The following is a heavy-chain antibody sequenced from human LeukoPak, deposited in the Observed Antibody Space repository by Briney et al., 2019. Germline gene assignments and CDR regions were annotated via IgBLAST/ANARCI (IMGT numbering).Heavy chain of an antibody. CDR1: GFPFSDYG. V-gene: IGHV3-30*18. D-gene: IGHD1-26*01. J-gene: IGHJ4*02. CDR3: AKDGSGSYYYFDY. Sequence: GRSLRLSCAASGFPFSDYGMHWVRQAPGKGLEWVAVISYDGVNKYYADSVKGRFTISRDSSKNTLYLQMNSLRAEDTAVYYCAKDGSGSYYYFDYWGQGTLVTVSS. CDR2: ISYDGVNK.